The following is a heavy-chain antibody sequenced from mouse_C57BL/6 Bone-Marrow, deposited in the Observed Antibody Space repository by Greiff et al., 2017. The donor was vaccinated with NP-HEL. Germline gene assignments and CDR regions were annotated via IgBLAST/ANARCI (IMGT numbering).Heavy chain of an antibody. CDR1: GYTFTSYW. CDR2: IDPNSGGT. V-gene: IGHV1-72*01. D-gene: IGHD2-1*01. Sequence: VQLQQPGAELVKPGASVKLSCKASGYTFTSYWMHWVKQRPGRGLEWIGRIDPNSGGTKYNDKFKSQATLTVDNTSSPAYILLSLLTSEDSAVDNCEREGLSGNYLFAYWGQGTLVTVSA. CDR3: EREGLSGNYLFAY. J-gene: IGHJ3*01.